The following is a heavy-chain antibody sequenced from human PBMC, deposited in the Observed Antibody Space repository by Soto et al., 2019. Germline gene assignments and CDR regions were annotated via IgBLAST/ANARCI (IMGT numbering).Heavy chain of an antibody. CDR3: ARELFSPLNRTNGVCYTAHRFWFDP. J-gene: IGHJ5*02. CDR1: GGTFSSYA. V-gene: IGHV1-69*13. CDR2: IIPIFGAA. Sequence: GASVKVSCKASGGTFSSYAISWVRQAPGQGLEWMGGIIPIFGAANYAQKFQGRVTVTEDESTSTAYMELSSLRSEDTAVYYCARELFSPLNRTNGVCYTAHRFWFDPWGQGTLVTVSS. D-gene: IGHD2-8*01.